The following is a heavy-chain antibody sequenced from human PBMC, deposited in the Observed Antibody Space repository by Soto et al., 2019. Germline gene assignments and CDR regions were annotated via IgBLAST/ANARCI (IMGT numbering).Heavy chain of an antibody. CDR1: GASISTRGFT. V-gene: IGHV4-30-2*01. J-gene: IGHJ6*03. CDR2: IYPSGAT. D-gene: IGHD3-10*01. CDR3: ARAVFSSILYIDL. Sequence: SETLSLTCAISGASISTRGFTWSWIRQPPGKGLEWIGYIYPSGATYYNPSLKSRVTISLETSKNRFSLNVNSATAADTAVYYCARAVFSSILYIDLWGQGTTVTVSS.